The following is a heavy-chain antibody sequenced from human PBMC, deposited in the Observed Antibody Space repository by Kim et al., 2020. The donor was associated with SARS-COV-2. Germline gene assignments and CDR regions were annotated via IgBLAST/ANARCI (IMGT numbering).Heavy chain of an antibody. D-gene: IGHD3-10*02. V-gene: IGHV3-33*01. CDR3: ARERVVRGAPDAFDI. CDR2: IWYDGSNK. Sequence: GGSLRLSCAASGFTFSSYGMHWVRQAPGKGLEWVAVIWYDGSNKYYADSVKGRFTISRDNSKNTLYLQMNSLRAEDTAVYYCARERVVRGAPDAFDIWGQGTMVTVSS. J-gene: IGHJ3*02. CDR1: GFTFSSYG.